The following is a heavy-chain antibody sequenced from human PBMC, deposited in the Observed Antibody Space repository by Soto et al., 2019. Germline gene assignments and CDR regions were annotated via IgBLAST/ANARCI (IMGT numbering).Heavy chain of an antibody. CDR2: ITSRRYGGTA. V-gene: IGHV3-49*03. J-gene: IGHJ4*02. D-gene: IGHD6-25*01. Sequence: GGSLRLSCTPSGFIFADYAIIWFRQAPGKGLECVGFITSRRYGGTAEYAASVKGRFTISRDDSKSIAYLQMNSLKTEDTAVYYCTRLGRDGYTTPFDYWGKGALVTVSS. CDR1: GFIFADYA. CDR3: TRLGRDGYTTPFDY.